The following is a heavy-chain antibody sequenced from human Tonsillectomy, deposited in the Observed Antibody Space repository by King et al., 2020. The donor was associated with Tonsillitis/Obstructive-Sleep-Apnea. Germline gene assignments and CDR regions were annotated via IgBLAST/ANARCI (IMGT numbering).Heavy chain of an antibody. D-gene: IGHD6-13*01. CDR3: AGHGSWYAYFHSYMAV. V-gene: IGHV3-30*01. J-gene: IGHJ6*03. CDR2: ISYDGTNK. Sequence: VQLVESGGGVVQPGRSLRLSCAASGFPFSTYAMHWVRQAPGKGLEWVAIISYDGTNKYYADSVKGRFTISRDNSKNALYLQMNSLTAEDTAVYYCAGHGSWYAYFHSYMAVWGKGTTVTVSS. CDR1: GFPFSTYA.